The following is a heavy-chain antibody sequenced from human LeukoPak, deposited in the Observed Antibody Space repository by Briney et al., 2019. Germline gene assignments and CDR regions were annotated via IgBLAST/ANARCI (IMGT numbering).Heavy chain of an antibody. Sequence: GGSLRLSCAASGFSISSHSMNWVRQAPGKGMQWVSSISSNSRFIYYPDSLEGRFTVSRDNAKNSLFLQMNGLRAKDTAVYYCAKSLTASVDCFDPWGQGTLVTVSS. D-gene: IGHD5-12*01. J-gene: IGHJ5*02. V-gene: IGHV3-21*01. CDR2: ISSNSRFI. CDR1: GFSISSHS. CDR3: AKSLTASVDCFDP.